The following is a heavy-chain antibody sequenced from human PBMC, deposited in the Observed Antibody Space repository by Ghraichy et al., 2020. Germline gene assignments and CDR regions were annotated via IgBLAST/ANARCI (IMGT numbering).Heavy chain of an antibody. Sequence: SETLSLTCALSGGSISGHYWSWIRQPPGKGLEWIGEISHTGGTNYNPSLKSRVTMSVNTSKNQFSLSLTSVTAADTAVFYCARGRPFWGSGQTYWYFGLWGRGTLVTVSS. V-gene: IGHV4-34*01. CDR3: ARGRPFWGSGQTYWYFGL. D-gene: IGHD7-27*01. J-gene: IGHJ2*01. CDR1: GGSISGHY. CDR2: ISHTGGT.